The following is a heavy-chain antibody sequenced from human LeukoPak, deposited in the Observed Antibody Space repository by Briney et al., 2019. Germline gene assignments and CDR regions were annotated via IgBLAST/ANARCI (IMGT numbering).Heavy chain of an antibody. Sequence: SETLSLTCTVSGGSISSSSYYWGWIRQPPGKGLEWIGSIYYSGSTYYNPSLKSRVTISVDTSKNQFSLKLSSVTAADTAVYYCATQAYDMLDGYYTFDYWGHGTLVTVSS. CDR1: GGSISSSSYY. D-gene: IGHD3-9*01. V-gene: IGHV4-39*07. CDR2: IYYSGST. CDR3: ATQAYDMLDGYYTFDY. J-gene: IGHJ4*01.